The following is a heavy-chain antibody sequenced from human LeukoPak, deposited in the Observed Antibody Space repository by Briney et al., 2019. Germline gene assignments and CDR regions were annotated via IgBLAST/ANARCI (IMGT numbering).Heavy chain of an antibody. CDR1: GFTISSYA. V-gene: IGHV3-48*01. CDR2: ISSSGTTI. J-gene: IGHJ4*02. D-gene: IGHD1-1*01. CDR3: SRDGGTNWDLDY. Sequence: GGSLSLSCVASGFTISSYAMNWVRQAPGKGLEWVSYISSSGTTIYYADSLKGRFTISRDIAKNSLYLQMHRLRGEDTAVYYCSRDGGTNWDLDYWGQGTLVTVSS.